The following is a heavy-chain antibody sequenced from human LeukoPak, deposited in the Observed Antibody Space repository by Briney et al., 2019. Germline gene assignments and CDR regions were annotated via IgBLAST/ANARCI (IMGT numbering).Heavy chain of an antibody. J-gene: IGHJ4*02. D-gene: IGHD4-17*01. CDR2: IYNSGST. V-gene: IGHV4-31*03. Sequence: SETLSLTCTVSGGSISSGDYYWSWIRQHPGKGLEWIGYIYNSGSTYYNPSLKSRVTISVDTSKNQFSLKLNSVTAADTAVYFCATERDYGDRFFDYWGQGTLVTVSS. CDR3: ATERDYGDRFFDY. CDR1: GGSISSGDYY.